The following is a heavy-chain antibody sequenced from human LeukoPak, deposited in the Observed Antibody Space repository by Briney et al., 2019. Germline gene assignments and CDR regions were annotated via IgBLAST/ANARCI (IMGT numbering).Heavy chain of an antibody. V-gene: IGHV4-34*01. J-gene: IGHJ1*01. CDR2: INHGGST. D-gene: IGHD3-10*01. CDR1: GGSFSGHY. CDR3: ARDYRLTQLQH. Sequence: PSETLSLTCAVSGGSFSGHYWNWIRQPPGKGLEWIGEINHGGSTNYNPSLKSRVTMSVDTSKNQFSLKLSSVTAADTAVYYCARDYRLTQLQHWGQGTLITVSS.